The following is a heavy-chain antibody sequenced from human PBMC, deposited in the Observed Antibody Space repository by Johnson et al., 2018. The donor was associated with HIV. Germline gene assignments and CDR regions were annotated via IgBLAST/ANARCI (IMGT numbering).Heavy chain of an antibody. J-gene: IGHJ3*02. CDR2: ITGGGGST. V-gene: IGHV3-23*04. Sequence: VQLVESGGGLVKPGGSLRLSCAASGFTFSDYSMRWVRQTPGEGLEWVSTITGGGGSTYYAESVKGRFTISRDNSKNTRYLQMTSRRAEDTAVYYCARDLRGAFDIWGQGTMVAVSS. CDR3: ARDLRGAFDI. CDR1: GFTFSDYS.